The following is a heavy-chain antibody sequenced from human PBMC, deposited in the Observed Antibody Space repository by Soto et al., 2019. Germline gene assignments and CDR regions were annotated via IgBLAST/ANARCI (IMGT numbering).Heavy chain of an antibody. V-gene: IGHV3-30*18. J-gene: IGHJ4*02. Sequence: GGSLRLSCAASGFTFSSYGMHWVRQAPGKGLEWVAVIPYDGSNKYYADSVKGRFTISRDNSKNTLYLQMNSLRAEDTAVYYCANSRYYYGSGSYPAYWGQGTLVTVSS. CDR2: IPYDGSNK. D-gene: IGHD3-10*01. CDR1: GFTFSSYG. CDR3: ANSRYYYGSGSYPAY.